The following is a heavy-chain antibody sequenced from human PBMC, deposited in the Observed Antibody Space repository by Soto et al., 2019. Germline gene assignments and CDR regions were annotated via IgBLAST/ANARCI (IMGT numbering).Heavy chain of an antibody. V-gene: IGHV4-61*01. J-gene: IGHJ3*02. D-gene: IGHD2-15*01. Sequence: QVQLQESGPGLVKPSETLSLTCTVSGGSVSSGSYYWSWIRQPPGKGLEWIGYIYYSGSTNYNPSLQSRVTISVDTSKNQFSLKLSSVTAADTAVYYCAVVVEAGFAFDIWGQGTMVTVSS. CDR1: GGSVSSGSYY. CDR3: AVVVEAGFAFDI. CDR2: IYYSGST.